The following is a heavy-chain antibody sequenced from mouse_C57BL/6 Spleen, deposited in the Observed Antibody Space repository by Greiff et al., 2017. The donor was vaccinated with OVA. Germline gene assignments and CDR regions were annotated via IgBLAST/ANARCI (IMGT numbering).Heavy chain of an antibody. CDR2: IDPSDSYT. CDR3: ARGPITTVVPYFDY. Sequence: QVQLQQPGAELVMPGASVKLSCKASGYTFTSYWMHWVKQRPGQGLEWIGEIDPSDSYTNYNQKFKGKSTLTVDKSSSTAYMQLSSLTSEDSAVYYCARGPITTVVPYFDYWGQGTTLTVSS. V-gene: IGHV1-69*01. CDR1: GYTFTSYW. D-gene: IGHD1-1*01. J-gene: IGHJ2*01.